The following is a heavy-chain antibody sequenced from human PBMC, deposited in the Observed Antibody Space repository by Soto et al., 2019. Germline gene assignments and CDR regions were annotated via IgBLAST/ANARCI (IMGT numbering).Heavy chain of an antibody. V-gene: IGHV1-46*03. CDR1: GYTFTNNY. J-gene: IGHJ4*02. D-gene: IGHD6-13*01. Sequence: QVQLVQSGTEVKKPGASVKLSCKTSGYTFTNNYMHWVRQAPGQGLEWMGMIYPNGGTTDYAQKCQGRVSMTSDTSTTTVYMELSSLTADDRAVYYCVRDNSGFDYWGQGTLVTVSS. CDR2: IYPNGGTT. CDR3: VRDNSGFDY.